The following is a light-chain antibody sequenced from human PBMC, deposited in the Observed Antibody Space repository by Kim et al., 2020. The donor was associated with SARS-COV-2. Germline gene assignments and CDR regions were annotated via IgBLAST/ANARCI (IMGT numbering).Light chain of an antibody. V-gene: IGKV1-27*01. CDR3: QKYNSAPRT. CDR1: QGISNY. Sequence: ASVGDRVTLTCRASQGISNYLAWYQQKPGKVPKLLIYAASALQSGVPSRFSGSGSGTDFTLTISSLQPEEVATYYCQKYNSAPRTFGQGTKVDIK. J-gene: IGKJ1*01. CDR2: AAS.